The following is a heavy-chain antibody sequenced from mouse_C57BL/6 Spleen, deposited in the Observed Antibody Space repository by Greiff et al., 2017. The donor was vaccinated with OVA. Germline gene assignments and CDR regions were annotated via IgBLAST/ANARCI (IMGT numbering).Heavy chain of an antibody. J-gene: IGHJ4*01. CDR2: IYWDDDK. V-gene: IGHV8-12*01. D-gene: IGHD2-5*01. CDR3: ARSYYSNYVAMDY. Sequence: VKLMESGPGILQSSQTLSLTCSFSGFSLSTSGMGVSWIRQPSGKGLEWLAHIYWDDDKRYNPSLKSRLTISKDTSRNQVFLKITSVDTADTATYYCARSYYSNYVAMDYWGQGTSVTVSS. CDR1: GFSLSTSGMG.